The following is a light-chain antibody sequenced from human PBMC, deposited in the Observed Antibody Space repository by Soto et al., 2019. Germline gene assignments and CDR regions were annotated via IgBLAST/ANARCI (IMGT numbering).Light chain of an antibody. J-gene: IGLJ2*01. CDR1: SSDIAGYNY. CDR3: SSYRTSRNFDVV. V-gene: IGLV2-14*01. Sequence: QSALTQPASVSGSPGQSITISCTGTSSDIAGYNYVSWYQQHPGKAPKLMIYEVSNRPSGVSNRFSGSKSGNTASLTISGLQAEDEADYYCSSYRTSRNFDVVFGGGTKLTVL. CDR2: EVS.